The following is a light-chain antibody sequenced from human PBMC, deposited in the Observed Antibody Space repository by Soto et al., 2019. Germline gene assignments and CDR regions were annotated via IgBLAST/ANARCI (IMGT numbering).Light chain of an antibody. J-gene: IGKJ3*01. CDR2: DAS. Sequence: DIQMTQSPSSLSASVGDRVTITCQASQDINNYLNWFQQKPGKAPNLLIFDASDLEAGVPSRFSGSGSGTDFTLTISSLQPEDIATYFCQQYGNLPFTYGPGTKVNIK. V-gene: IGKV1-33*01. CDR1: QDINNY. CDR3: QQYGNLPFT.